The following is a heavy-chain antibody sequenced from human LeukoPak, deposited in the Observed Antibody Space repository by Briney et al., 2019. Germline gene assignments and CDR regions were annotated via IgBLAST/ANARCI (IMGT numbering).Heavy chain of an antibody. V-gene: IGHV4-59*01. CDR2: IYYSGIT. Sequence: SETLSLTCTVSGGSISSYYWSWIRQPPGKGLEWIGYIYYSGITNYNPSLKSRVTISVDTSKNQFSLKLSSVTAADTAVYYCARCGEMATIKNRGCAFDIWGQGTMVTVSS. CDR1: GGSISSYY. D-gene: IGHD5-24*01. J-gene: IGHJ3*02. CDR3: ARCGEMATIKNRGCAFDI.